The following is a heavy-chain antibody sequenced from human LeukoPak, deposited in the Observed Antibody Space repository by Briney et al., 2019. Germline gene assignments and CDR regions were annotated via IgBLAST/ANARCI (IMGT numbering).Heavy chain of an antibody. CDR1: GFTFSSYA. J-gene: IGHJ4*02. Sequence: GGSLRLSCAASGFTFSSYAMSWVRQAPGKGLEWVSVIGGSGGSTYYADSVKGRFTISRDNAKDSLYLQMNSLRAEDTAVYYCAREQVDSAGGPGYWGQGTLVTVSS. CDR2: IGGSGGST. D-gene: IGHD2-21*01. V-gene: IGHV3-23*01. CDR3: AREQVDSAGGPGY.